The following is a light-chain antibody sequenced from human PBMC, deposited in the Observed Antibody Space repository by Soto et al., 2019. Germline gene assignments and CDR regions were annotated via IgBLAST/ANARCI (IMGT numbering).Light chain of an antibody. CDR3: QQSYRAPFT. CDR2: DAS. Sequence: DVQLTQSPSFLSTSVGDRVTITCRASQSIGRWLAWYQQKPGKAPKLLIYDASSLESGVPSRFSGGGSGTDFTLTIISLQPEDFATYYCQQSYRAPFTFGQGTRLEIK. CDR1: QSIGRW. V-gene: IGKV1-39*01. J-gene: IGKJ5*01.